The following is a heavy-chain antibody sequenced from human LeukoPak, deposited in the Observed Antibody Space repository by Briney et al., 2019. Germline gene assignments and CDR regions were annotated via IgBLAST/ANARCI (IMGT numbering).Heavy chain of an antibody. Sequence: SETLSLTCAVYGGSFSGYYWSWIRQPPGKGLEWMGEINHSRSTNYNPSLKSRVTISVDTSKNQFSLKLSSVTAADTAVYYCARGPLAGGWPSADFDYWGQGTLVTVSS. CDR1: GGSFSGYY. CDR2: INHSRST. V-gene: IGHV4-34*01. D-gene: IGHD6-19*01. J-gene: IGHJ4*02. CDR3: ARGPLAGGWPSADFDY.